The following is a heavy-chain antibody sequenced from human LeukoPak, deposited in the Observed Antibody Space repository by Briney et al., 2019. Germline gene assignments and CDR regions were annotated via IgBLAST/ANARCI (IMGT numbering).Heavy chain of an antibody. CDR1: GYTLTELS. Sequence: ASVKVSCKVSGYTLTELSMHWVRQAPGKGLEWMGGFDPEDGETIYAQKFQGRVTMTEDTSTDTAYMELSSLRSEDTAVYYCARDYLVCSSTSCLGGSWGQGTLVTVSS. D-gene: IGHD2-2*01. CDR2: FDPEDGET. CDR3: ARDYLVCSSTSCLGGS. V-gene: IGHV1-24*01. J-gene: IGHJ5*02.